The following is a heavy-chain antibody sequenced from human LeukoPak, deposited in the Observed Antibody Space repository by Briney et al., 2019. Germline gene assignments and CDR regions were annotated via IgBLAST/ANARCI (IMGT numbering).Heavy chain of an antibody. CDR2: ISGSGGST. D-gene: IGHD6-13*01. V-gene: IGHV3-23*01. Sequence: PGGSLRLSCAASGFTFSSYAMSWVRQAPGKGLEWVSAISGSGGSTYYADSVKGQFTISRDNSKNTLYLQMNSLRAEDTAVYYCARDPAAWGSSPDAFDIWGQGTMVTVSS. CDR3: ARDPAAWGSSPDAFDI. CDR1: GFTFSSYA. J-gene: IGHJ3*02.